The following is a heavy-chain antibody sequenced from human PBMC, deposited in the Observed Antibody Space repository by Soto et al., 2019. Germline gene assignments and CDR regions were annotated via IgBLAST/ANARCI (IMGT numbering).Heavy chain of an antibody. CDR2: ISSSSSYI. CDR3: ARDFEEYDSSGYYFDY. V-gene: IGHV3-21*01. D-gene: IGHD3-22*01. Sequence: PGGSLRLSCAASGFTFSSYSMNWVRQAPGKGLEWVSSISSSSSYIYYADSVKGRFTISRDNAKNSLYLQMNSLRAEDTAVYYCARDFEEYDSSGYYFDYWGQGTLVTVSS. CDR1: GFTFSSYS. J-gene: IGHJ4*02.